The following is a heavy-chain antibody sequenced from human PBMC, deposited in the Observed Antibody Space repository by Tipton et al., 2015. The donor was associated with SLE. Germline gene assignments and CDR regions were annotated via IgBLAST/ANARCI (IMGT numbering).Heavy chain of an antibody. D-gene: IGHD3-10*01. V-gene: IGHV4-34*01. Sequence: TLSLTCAVYGGSFSGYYWSWIRQPPGKGLEWIGEINHSGSTKYNPSLKSRVTISVDTSKNQFSLKLSSVTAADTAVYYCARDRSHRARSGIDYWGQGTLVTVSS. CDR1: GGSFSGYY. CDR2: INHSGST. CDR3: ARDRSHRARSGIDY. J-gene: IGHJ4*02.